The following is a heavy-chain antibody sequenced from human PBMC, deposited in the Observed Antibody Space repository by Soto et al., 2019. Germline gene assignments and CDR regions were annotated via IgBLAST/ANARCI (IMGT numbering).Heavy chain of an antibody. CDR1: GYTFTSYG. CDR2: ISAYNGNT. CDR3: ANTVTGILGFDY. V-gene: IGHV1-18*01. J-gene: IGHJ4*02. D-gene: IGHD4-17*01. Sequence: ASVKVSCKASGYTFTSYGISWVRQAPGQGLEWMGWISAYNGNTNYAQKLQGRVTMTTDTSTSTAYMELRSLRSDDTAVYYCANTVTGILGFDYWGKGPLVTVPS.